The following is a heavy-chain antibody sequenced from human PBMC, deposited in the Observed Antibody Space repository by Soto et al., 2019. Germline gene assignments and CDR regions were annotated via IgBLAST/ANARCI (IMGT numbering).Heavy chain of an antibody. Sequence: QLQLQESGSGLVKPSQTLSLTCAVSGGSISSGGYSWSWIRQPPGKGLEWIGYIYHSGSTYYNPSLKSRVTISVDRSKNQFSLKLSSVTAADTAVYYCARSPGSYYDSSGYRDYWGQGTLVTVSS. CDR1: GGSISSGGYS. CDR2: IYHSGST. D-gene: IGHD3-22*01. CDR3: ARSPGSYYDSSGYRDY. J-gene: IGHJ4*02. V-gene: IGHV4-30-2*01.